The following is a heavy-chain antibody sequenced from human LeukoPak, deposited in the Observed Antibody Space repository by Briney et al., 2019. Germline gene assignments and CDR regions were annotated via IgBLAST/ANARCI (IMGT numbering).Heavy chain of an antibody. CDR3: ARGGTRTSMITFGGVIVSPGGFDP. Sequence: PGGSLRLSCAASGFTFSSYSMNWVRQAPGKGLEWVSYISSSSSTIYYADSVKGRFTISRDNAKNSLYLQMNSLRAEDTAVYYCARGGTRTSMITFGGVIVSPGGFDPWGQGTLVTVSS. CDR1: GFTFSSYS. CDR2: ISSSSSTI. D-gene: IGHD3-16*02. J-gene: IGHJ5*02. V-gene: IGHV3-48*01.